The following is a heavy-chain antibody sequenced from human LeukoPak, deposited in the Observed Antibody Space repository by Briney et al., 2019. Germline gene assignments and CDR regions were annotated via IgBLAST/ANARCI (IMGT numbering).Heavy chain of an antibody. D-gene: IGHD3/OR15-3a*01. V-gene: IGHV3-48*02. CDR3: ARMDAFDI. Sequence: PGGSLRLSCAASGFTFDDYGMSWVRQAPGKGLEWVSYISRSSSTIYYADSVKGRFTISRDNTQNSLYLQMNSLGDEDTAVYYCARMDAFDIWGQGTMVTVSS. CDR2: ISRSSSTI. J-gene: IGHJ3*02. CDR1: GFTFDDYG.